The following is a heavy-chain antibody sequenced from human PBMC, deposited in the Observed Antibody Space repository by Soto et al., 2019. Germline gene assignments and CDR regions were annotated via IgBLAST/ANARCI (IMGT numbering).Heavy chain of an antibody. CDR1: GFTFSSYG. CDR2: ISYDGGNK. Sequence: TGGSLRLSCAASGFTFSSYGMHWVRQAPGKGLEWVAVISYDGGNKYYADSVKGRFTISRDNSKNTRYLQMNSLRAEDTAVYYCAKDVSRIYYYYGMDVWGQGTTVTVSS. V-gene: IGHV3-30*18. J-gene: IGHJ6*02. CDR3: AKDVSRIYYYYGMDV.